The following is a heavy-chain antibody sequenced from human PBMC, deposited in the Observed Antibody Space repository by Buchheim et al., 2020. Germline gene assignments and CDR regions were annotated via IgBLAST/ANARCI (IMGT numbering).Heavy chain of an antibody. CDR3: ASGYCSGGSCYLALGY. D-gene: IGHD2-15*01. CDR1: GGSFSGYY. J-gene: IGHJ4*02. CDR2: INHSGST. V-gene: IGHV4-34*01. Sequence: QVQLQQWGAGLLKPSETLSLTCAVYGGSFSGYYWCWIRQPPGKGLEWIGEINHSGSTNYNPSLKSRVTISVDTSKNQFSLNLSSVTAADTAVYYCASGYCSGGSCYLALGYWGQGTL.